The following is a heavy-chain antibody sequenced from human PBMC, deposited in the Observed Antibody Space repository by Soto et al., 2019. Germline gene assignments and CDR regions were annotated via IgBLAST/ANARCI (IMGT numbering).Heavy chain of an antibody. CDR3: ARALYDFWSGSDAFDT. J-gene: IGHJ3*02. CDR2: INPNSGGT. Sequence: GASVKVSCKASGYTFTGYYMHWVRQAPGQGLEWMGWINPNSGGTNYAQKFQGWVTMTRDTSISTAYMELSRLRSDDTAVYYCARALYDFWSGSDAFDTWGQGTMVT. V-gene: IGHV1-2*04. D-gene: IGHD3-3*01. CDR1: GYTFTGYY.